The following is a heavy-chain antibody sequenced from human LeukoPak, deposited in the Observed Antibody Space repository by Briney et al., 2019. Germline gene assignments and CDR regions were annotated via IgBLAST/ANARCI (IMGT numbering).Heavy chain of an antibody. V-gene: IGHV3-74*01. CDR3: AKDSQPYYYDSSGYYSMATDY. CDR1: GFTFSSYW. D-gene: IGHD3-22*01. J-gene: IGHJ4*02. Sequence: PGGSLRLSCVASGFTFSSYWMHWVRQDPRKGLVWVSRISGDGRNINYADSVKGRFTISRDNSKNTLYLQMNSLRAEDTAVYYCAKDSQPYYYDSSGYYSMATDYWGQGTLVTVSS. CDR2: ISGDGRNI.